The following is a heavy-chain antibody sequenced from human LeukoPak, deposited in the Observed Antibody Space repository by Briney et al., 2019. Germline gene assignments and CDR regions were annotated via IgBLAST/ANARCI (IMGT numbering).Heavy chain of an antibody. J-gene: IGHJ6*03. D-gene: IGHD3-9*01. Sequence: GGSPRLSCAASGFTFSSYSMNWVRQAPGKGLEWVSAISGGGGSTYYADSVKGRFTISRDNSKNTLYLQMNSLRAEDTAVYYCANNLRYFDWLLYNPPYYYYYMDVWGKGTTVTVSS. V-gene: IGHV3-23*01. CDR2: ISGGGGST. CDR1: GFTFSSYS. CDR3: ANNLRYFDWLLYNPPYYYYYMDV.